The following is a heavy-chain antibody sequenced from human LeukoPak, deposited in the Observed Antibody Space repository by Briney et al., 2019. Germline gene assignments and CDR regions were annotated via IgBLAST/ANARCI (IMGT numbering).Heavy chain of an antibody. D-gene: IGHD3-10*01. V-gene: IGHV3-23*01. Sequence: GGSLRLSCAASGFTFSSYAMSWVRQAPGKGLEWVSAISGSGGSTYYADSVKGRFTISRDNSKNTLYLQMNSLRAEDSAVYCSAKYVGSGSYPRDFDYWGQGPLVTVSS. CDR2: ISGSGGST. CDR1: GFTFSSYA. J-gene: IGHJ4*02. CDR3: AKYVGSGSYPRDFDY.